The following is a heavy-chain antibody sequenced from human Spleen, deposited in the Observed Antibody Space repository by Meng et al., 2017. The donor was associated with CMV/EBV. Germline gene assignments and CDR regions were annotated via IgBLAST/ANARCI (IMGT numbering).Heavy chain of an antibody. CDR2: ISSSSVYI. Sequence: GESLKISCAASGFTFSSYGMHWVRLAPGKGLEWVASISSSSVYIYYADSVKGRFTISRDNAKNSLYLQMNSLRAEDTAVYYCASLTVANNYWGQGTLVTVSS. V-gene: IGHV3-21*01. D-gene: IGHD3-10*01. J-gene: IGHJ4*02. CDR3: ASLTVANNY. CDR1: GFTFSSYG.